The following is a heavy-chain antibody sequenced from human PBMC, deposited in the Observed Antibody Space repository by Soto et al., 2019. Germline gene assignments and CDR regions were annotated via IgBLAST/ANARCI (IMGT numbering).Heavy chain of an antibody. Sequence: GGSLRLSCAASGFTFSSYAMSWVRQAPGKGLEWVSAISGSGGSTYYADSVKGRFTISRDNSKNTLYLQMNSLRAEDTAVYYCARTREGILWFGESHRGQGTLVTVSS. D-gene: IGHD3-10*01. CDR1: GFTFSSYA. CDR2: ISGSGGST. CDR3: ARTREGILWFGESH. V-gene: IGHV3-23*01. J-gene: IGHJ4*02.